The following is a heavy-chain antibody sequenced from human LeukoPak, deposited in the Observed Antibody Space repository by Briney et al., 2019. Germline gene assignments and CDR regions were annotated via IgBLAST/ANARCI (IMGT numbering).Heavy chain of an antibody. D-gene: IGHD5-12*01. CDR2: IMEDGSRE. CDR3: ARDSPGYGAYVS. CDR1: GFTFSTYW. Sequence: GGSLRLSCAASGFTFSTYWMTWVRQAPGKGLEWVANIMEDGSREYYVDSVKGRFTISRDNAKNSLYLQMDSLTAEDTAVYYCARDSPGYGAYVSWGQGTLVSVSS. V-gene: IGHV3-7*01. J-gene: IGHJ1*01.